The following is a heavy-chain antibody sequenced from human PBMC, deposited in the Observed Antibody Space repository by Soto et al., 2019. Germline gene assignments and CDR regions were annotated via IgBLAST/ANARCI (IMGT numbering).Heavy chain of an antibody. CDR1: GGTFSSYA. Sequence: QVQLVQSGAEVKKPGSSVKVSCKASGGTFSSYAISWVRQAPGQGLEWMGGIITIFGTAQYAQKFQGRVTSTADEATSIAYMELSSLRSEDTAVYYCARGAKVVVITKGQGVRASAIWGQGTMVTVSS. D-gene: IGHD3-22*01. CDR2: IITIFGTA. V-gene: IGHV1-69*12. J-gene: IGHJ3*02. CDR3: ARGAKVVVITKGQGVRASAI.